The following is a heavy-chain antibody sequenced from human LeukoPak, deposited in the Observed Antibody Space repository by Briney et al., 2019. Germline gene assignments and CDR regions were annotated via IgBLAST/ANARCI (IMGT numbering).Heavy chain of an antibody. CDR1: GGTLSNYA. V-gene: IGHV1-69*13. CDR2: IIRVTGTA. D-gene: IGHD6-19*01. Sequence: SVKVSCKASGGTLSNYAISWVRQAPGQGLEWMGGIIRVTGTADYAQKFQGRVTITADESTSTAYMELTSLRSEDTAAYYCARGRYSSGWKSYSSHYYYGLDVWGQGTTVTVSS. J-gene: IGHJ6*02. CDR3: ARGRYSSGWKSYSSHYYYGLDV.